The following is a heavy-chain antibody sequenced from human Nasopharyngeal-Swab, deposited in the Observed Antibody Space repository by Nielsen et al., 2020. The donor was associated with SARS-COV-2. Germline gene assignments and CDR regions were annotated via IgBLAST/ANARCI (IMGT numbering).Heavy chain of an antibody. CDR2: ISKIGSNK. V-gene: IGHV3-30*18. J-gene: IGHJ1*01. D-gene: IGHD3-16*01. CDR3: AKGISFVGRAEYFHH. Sequence: GESLKISCAASGFTFNIFGIHWVRQAPGKGREGGELISKIGSNKYYADSVKGRFTVSRDNSKNTLFLQMNSLRAEDTAVYYCAKGISFVGRAEYFHHWGQGTQVTVSS. CDR1: GFTFNIFG.